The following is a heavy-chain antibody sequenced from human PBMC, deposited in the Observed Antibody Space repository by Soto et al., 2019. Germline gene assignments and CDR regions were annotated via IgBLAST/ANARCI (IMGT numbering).Heavy chain of an antibody. CDR2: ISAHNDNT. J-gene: IGHJ4*02. CDR3: ARGRYGDY. V-gene: IGHV1-18*01. Sequence: QVHLVQSGAEVRKPGASVKVSCKGSGYTFTSYGLAWVRQAPGQGLEWMGWISAHNDNTNYAQKVQGRVTVTRGTATSTAYMELRNLRSDDTAVYYCARGRYGDYWGQGALVSVSS. CDR1: GYTFTSYG. D-gene: IGHD1-1*01.